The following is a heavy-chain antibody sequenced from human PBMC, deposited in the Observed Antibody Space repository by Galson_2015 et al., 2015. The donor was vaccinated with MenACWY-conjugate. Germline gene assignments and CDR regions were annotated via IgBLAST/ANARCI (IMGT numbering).Heavy chain of an antibody. CDR2: IWYDGSNT. V-gene: IGHV3-33*01. CDR3: ARGSSWGAYYFDY. Sequence: SLRLSCAASGFTFSTYGMHWVRQAPGKGLEWVAVIWYDGSNTYYGDSVKGRFTFSRDNSKNTLYLQMNSLRAEDTAVYYCARGSSWGAYYFDYWGQGTLVTVSS. J-gene: IGHJ4*02. D-gene: IGHD6-13*01. CDR1: GFTFSTYG.